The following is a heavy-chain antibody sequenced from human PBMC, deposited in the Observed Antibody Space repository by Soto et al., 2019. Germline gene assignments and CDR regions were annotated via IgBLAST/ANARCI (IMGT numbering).Heavy chain of an antibody. CDR1: GDSITSNSYF. V-gene: IGHV4-39*01. Sequence: PSETLSLTCTVSGDSITSNSYFWAWIRQPPGKGLEWIGSIYYSGSTYYNPSLKSRVTISVDTSKNQFSLKLSSVTAADTAVYYCARHSGHIFFDYWGQGTLVTVSS. CDR3: ARHSGHIFFDY. D-gene: IGHD5-12*01. J-gene: IGHJ4*02. CDR2: IYYSGST.